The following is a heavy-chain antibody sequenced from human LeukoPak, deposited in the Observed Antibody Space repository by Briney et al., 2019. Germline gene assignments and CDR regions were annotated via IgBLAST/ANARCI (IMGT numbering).Heavy chain of an antibody. Sequence: GGSLRLSCAASGFTFSSYGMHWVRQAPGKGLEWVPVIWYDGSNKYYADSVKGRFTISRDNSKNTLYLQMNSLRAEDTAVYYCAKDSSVRYCSSTSCYDDYFDYWGQGTLVTVSS. V-gene: IGHV3-33*06. CDR2: IWYDGSNK. J-gene: IGHJ4*02. D-gene: IGHD2-2*01. CDR1: GFTFSSYG. CDR3: AKDSSVRYCSSTSCYDDYFDY.